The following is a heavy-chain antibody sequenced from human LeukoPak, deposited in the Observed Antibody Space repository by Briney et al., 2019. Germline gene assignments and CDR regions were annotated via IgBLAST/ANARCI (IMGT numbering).Heavy chain of an antibody. Sequence: GASVKVSCKASGGTFSSYAISWVRQAPGQGLEWMGGIIPIFGTANYEQKFQGRVTITADESTSRGYMEMSRLRSEDTAVYYCEVKLYWGQGTMVSVSS. CDR2: IIPIFGTA. CDR3: EVKLY. V-gene: IGHV1-69*01. CDR1: GGTFSSYA. D-gene: IGHD3-10*01. J-gene: IGHJ1*01.